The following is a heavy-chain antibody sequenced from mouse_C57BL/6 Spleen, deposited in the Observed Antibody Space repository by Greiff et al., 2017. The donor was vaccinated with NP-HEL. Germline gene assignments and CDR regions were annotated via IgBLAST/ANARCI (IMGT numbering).Heavy chain of an antibody. J-gene: IGHJ2*01. CDR2: ISYDGSN. CDR3: ARGDTPFDY. CDR1: GYSITSGYY. Sequence: EVQVVESGPGLVKPSQSLSLTCSVTGYSITSGYYWNWIRQFPGNKLEWMGYISYDGSNNYNPSLKNRISITRDTSKNQFFLKLNSVTTEDTATYYCARGDTPFDYWGQGTTLTVSS. D-gene: IGHD3-3*01. V-gene: IGHV3-6*01.